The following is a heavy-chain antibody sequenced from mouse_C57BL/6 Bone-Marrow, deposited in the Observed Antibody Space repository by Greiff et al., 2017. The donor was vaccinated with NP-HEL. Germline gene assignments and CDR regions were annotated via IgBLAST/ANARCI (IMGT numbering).Heavy chain of an antibody. J-gene: IGHJ2*01. CDR2: IDPSDSYT. V-gene: IGHV1-59*01. CDR1: GYTFTSYW. Sequence: VQLQQPGAELVRPGTSVKLSCKASGYTFTSYWMHWVKQRPGQGLEWIGVIDPSDSYTNYNQKFKGKATLTVDTSSSTAYMQLSSLTSEDSAVYYFAFYDGFLDFDYWGQGTTLTVSS. D-gene: IGHD2-3*01. CDR3: AFYDGFLDFDY.